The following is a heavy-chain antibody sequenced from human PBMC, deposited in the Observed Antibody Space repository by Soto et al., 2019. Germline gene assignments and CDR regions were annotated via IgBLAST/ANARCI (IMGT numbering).Heavy chain of an antibody. CDR2: INHSGRT. D-gene: IGHD1-1*01. J-gene: IGHJ4*02. CDR1: GGSFSGYY. V-gene: IGHV4-34*01. Sequence: QVQLQQWGAGLLKPSETLSLTCAVYGGSFSGYYCSWIRQPPGKGLEWIGEINHSGRTNYNPSLKSRVTISVDTSKNQFSLKLSSVTAADTAVYYCARGNNDGYYWGQGTLVTVSS. CDR3: ARGNNDGYY.